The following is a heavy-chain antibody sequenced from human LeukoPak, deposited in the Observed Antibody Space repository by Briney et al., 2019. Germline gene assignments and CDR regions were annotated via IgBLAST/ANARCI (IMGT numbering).Heavy chain of an antibody. CDR3: ARRDYFDY. CDR1: GGSISSSSYY. CDR2: IYYSGST. V-gene: IGHV4-39*01. Sequence: TTSETLSLTCTVSGGSISSSSYYWGWIRQPPGKGLEWIGSIYYSGSTYYNPSLKSRVTISVDTSKNQFSLKVSSVTAADTAVYSCARRDYFDYWGQGTLVTVSS. J-gene: IGHJ4*02.